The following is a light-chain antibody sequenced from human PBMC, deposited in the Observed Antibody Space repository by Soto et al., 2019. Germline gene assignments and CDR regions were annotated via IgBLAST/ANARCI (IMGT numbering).Light chain of an antibody. V-gene: IGKV2-24*01. Sequence: VLTKPPPPSLATLGQPPSFSSSLGQTLVHRVGTTSLSWLQQSPGQLPRTLIYMIPNRFSGVPDRFSGSGAETDFTLKISRVEAEDVGVYYCMQATQAYTFGQGTKLEIK. CDR2: MIP. CDR1: QTLVHRVGTTS. J-gene: IGKJ2*01. CDR3: MQATQAYT.